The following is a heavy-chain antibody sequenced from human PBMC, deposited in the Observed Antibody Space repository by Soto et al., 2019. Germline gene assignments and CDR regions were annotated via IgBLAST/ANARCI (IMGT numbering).Heavy chain of an antibody. CDR3: ARDDGDGYNLFDP. Sequence: QVQLQESGPGLVKPSQSLSLTCTVSGGSISSGDYYWSWIRQPPGKGLEWIGYIYYSGSTYYNPSLKSRVTISVDTSKNQFSLKLSSVTAADTAVYYCARDDGDGYNLFDPWGQGTLVTVSS. J-gene: IGHJ5*02. CDR1: GGSISSGDYY. D-gene: IGHD5-12*01. V-gene: IGHV4-30-4*01. CDR2: IYYSGST.